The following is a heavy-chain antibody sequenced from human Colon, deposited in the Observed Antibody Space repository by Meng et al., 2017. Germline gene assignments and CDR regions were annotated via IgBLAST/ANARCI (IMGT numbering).Heavy chain of an antibody. D-gene: IGHD3-10*01. Sequence: HTTLQQSAPTLGNHTQILTLTGHSYGFSCNIFGVGVGWIPHPPGKALEWLAVIYWNDDKPFTPSLKNRLFITKDTSKNLVVLTVTNRDPVDTATYYCAHRHDESTWDSGSFDYWGQGALVTVSS. J-gene: IGHJ4*02. CDR3: AHRHDESTWDSGSFDY. CDR1: GFSCNIFGVG. CDR2: IYWNDDK. V-gene: IGHV2-5*01.